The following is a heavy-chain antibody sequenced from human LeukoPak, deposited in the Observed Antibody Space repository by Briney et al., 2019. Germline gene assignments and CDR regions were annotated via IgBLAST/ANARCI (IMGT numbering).Heavy chain of an antibody. V-gene: IGHV1-46*01. J-gene: IGHJ3*02. CDR2: ISPSGAST. Sequence: GASVTVSCKASGYTFTNYYMHWVRQAPGQGLEWMGMISPSGASTSYAQKFQDRVTMTRDVSTSTVYMELSSLRSEDTAVYYCARHTTGYNSPRDSFNIWGQGTMVTVSS. CDR3: ARHTTGYNSPRDSFNI. D-gene: IGHD1-1*01. CDR1: GYTFTNYY.